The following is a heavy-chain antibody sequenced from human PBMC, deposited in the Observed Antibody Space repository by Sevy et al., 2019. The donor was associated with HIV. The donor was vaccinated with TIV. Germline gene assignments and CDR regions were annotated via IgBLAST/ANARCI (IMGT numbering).Heavy chain of an antibody. CDR1: GFSFSNYE. CDR2: ISSSSSYI. V-gene: IGHV3-21*01. Sequence: GGSLRLSCEASGFSFSNYEMNWVRQAPGKGLEWVSSISSSSSYIYYADSVKGRFTISRDNAKNSLYLQMNSLRAEDTAVYYCARRGYYDSSGYYLNWYFDLWGRGTLVTVSS. J-gene: IGHJ2*01. CDR3: ARRGYYDSSGYYLNWYFDL. D-gene: IGHD3-22*01.